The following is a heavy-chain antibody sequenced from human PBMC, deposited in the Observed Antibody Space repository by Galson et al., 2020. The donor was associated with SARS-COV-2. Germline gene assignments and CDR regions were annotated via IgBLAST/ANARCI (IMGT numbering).Heavy chain of an antibody. V-gene: IGHV1-3*04. D-gene: IGHD6-19*01. Sequence: ASVKVSCKASGYDFISYSMHWVRQAPGQRLEYLGWINTYNGDTKYSQKFQGRVTITEDTSATTVYLELRGLTSEDTALYFCARGSHVSGWYNWLDPWGQGSLLTVSS. CDR3: ARGSHVSGWYNWLDP. CDR1: GYDFISYS. CDR2: INTYNGDT. J-gene: IGHJ5*02.